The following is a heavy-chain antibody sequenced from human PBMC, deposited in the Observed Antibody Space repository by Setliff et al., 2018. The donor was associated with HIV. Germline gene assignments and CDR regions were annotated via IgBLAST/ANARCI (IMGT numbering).Heavy chain of an antibody. Sequence: KPSETLSLTCAVYGASLSGDYWSWIRQPPGKGLEWIGEVTHSRRTNYNPSLQNRVTISVDTSKNQFSLRLNSVTAADTAVYYCARGRHYSSSAPFAIDFWGQGMLVTVSS. CDR2: VTHSRRT. CDR1: GASLSGDY. V-gene: IGHV4-34*01. D-gene: IGHD6-6*01. CDR3: ARGRHYSSSAPFAIDF. J-gene: IGHJ4*02.